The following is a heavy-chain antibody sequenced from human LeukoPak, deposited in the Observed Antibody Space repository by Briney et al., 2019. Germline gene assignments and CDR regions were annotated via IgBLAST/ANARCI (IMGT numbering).Heavy chain of an antibody. CDR3: AMRLRIQGDVDY. CDR2: TRNKANSYTT. CDR1: GFTFSDHY. J-gene: IGHJ4*02. Sequence: GGSLRLSCAASGFTFSDHYMDWVRQAPGKGLEWVGRTRNKANSYTTEYAASVKGRFTISRDDSKNSLYLQMNSLKTEDTAVYYCAMRLRIQGDVDYWGQGTLVTVSS. V-gene: IGHV3-72*01. D-gene: IGHD3-10*01.